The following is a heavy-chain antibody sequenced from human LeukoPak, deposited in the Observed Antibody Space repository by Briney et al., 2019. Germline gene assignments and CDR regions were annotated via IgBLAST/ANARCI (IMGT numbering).Heavy chain of an antibody. CDR3: ARSDIVVVPAAMDY. CDR2: ISSSSSTI. Sequence: PGGSLRLSCAASGFTFSSYSMTWVRQAPGKGLEWVSYISSSSSTIYYADSVKGRFTISRDNAKNSLYLQMNSLRAEDTAVYYCARSDIVVVPAAMDYWGQGTLVTVSS. D-gene: IGHD2-2*01. V-gene: IGHV3-48*04. J-gene: IGHJ4*02. CDR1: GFTFSSYS.